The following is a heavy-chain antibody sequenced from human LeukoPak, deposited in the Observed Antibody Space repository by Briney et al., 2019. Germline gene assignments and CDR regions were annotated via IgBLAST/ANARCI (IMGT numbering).Heavy chain of an antibody. CDR1: GYSMSSGYY. J-gene: IGHJ3*02. D-gene: IGHD3-22*01. Sequence: SETLSLTCTVSGYSMSSGYYWGWIRQPPERGLEWIGSMYHTGSTYYNPSLKSRVTISVDTSKNQFSLKLSSVTAADTAVYYCARRPRDYYDSSGYYYGPHAFDIWGQGTMVTVSS. CDR3: ARRPRDYYDSSGYYYGPHAFDI. V-gene: IGHV4-38-2*02. CDR2: MYHTGST.